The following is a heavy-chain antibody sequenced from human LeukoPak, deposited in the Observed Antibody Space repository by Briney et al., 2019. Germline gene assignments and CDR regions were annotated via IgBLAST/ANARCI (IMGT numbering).Heavy chain of an antibody. D-gene: IGHD6-19*01. CDR1: GGSLSGYY. V-gene: IGHV4-34*01. CDR3: AREPVAKAFDY. CDR2: INHSGST. J-gene: IGHJ4*02. Sequence: PSETLSLTCAVYGGSLSGYYWSWIRQPPGKGLEWIGEINHSGSTNYNPSLKSRVTISVDTSKNQFSLKLSSVTAADTAVYYCAREPVAKAFDYWGQGTLVTVSS.